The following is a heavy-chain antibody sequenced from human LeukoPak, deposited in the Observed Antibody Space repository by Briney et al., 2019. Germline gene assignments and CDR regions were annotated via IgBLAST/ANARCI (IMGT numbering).Heavy chain of an antibody. CDR3: ARTGRRGYFDF. Sequence: YSGSTHYNPSLRSRVDISGDTSNNQFSLILTSVTTTDTAVYYCARTGRRGYFDFWGRGTLVTVSS. V-gene: IGHV4-59*01. J-gene: IGHJ2*01. CDR2: YSGST. D-gene: IGHD1-14*01.